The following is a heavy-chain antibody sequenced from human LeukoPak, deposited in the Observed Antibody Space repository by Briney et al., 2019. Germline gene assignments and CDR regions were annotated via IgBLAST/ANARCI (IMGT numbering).Heavy chain of an antibody. V-gene: IGHV4-34*01. CDR3: ARGWTTIFGVVIPHSPFDY. Sequence: PSETLSLTCAVYGGSFSGYYWSWIRQPPGKGLEWIGEINHSGSTNYNPSLKSRVTMSVDTSKNQFSLKLSSVTAADTAVYYCARGWTTIFGVVIPHSPFDYWGQGTLVTVSS. CDR1: GGSFSGYY. CDR2: INHSGST. J-gene: IGHJ4*02. D-gene: IGHD3-3*01.